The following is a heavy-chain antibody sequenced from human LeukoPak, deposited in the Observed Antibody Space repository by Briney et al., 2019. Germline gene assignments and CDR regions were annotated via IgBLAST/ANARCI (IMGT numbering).Heavy chain of an antibody. Sequence: SETLSLTCTVSGGSISSYYWRWIRQPPGKGLEWIGYIYYSGSTNYNPSLKSRVTISVDTSKNQFSLKLSSVTAADTAVYYCARLGSGDSNFDYWGQGTLVTVSS. V-gene: IGHV4-59*08. CDR1: GGSISSYY. CDR2: IYYSGST. D-gene: IGHD2-21*02. CDR3: ARLGSGDSNFDY. J-gene: IGHJ4*02.